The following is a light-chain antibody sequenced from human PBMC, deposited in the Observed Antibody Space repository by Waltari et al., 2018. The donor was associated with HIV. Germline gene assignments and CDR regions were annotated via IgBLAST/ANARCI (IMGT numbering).Light chain of an antibody. J-gene: IGKJ4*01. CDR2: WAS. CDR3: QQYYSSPLT. V-gene: IGKV4-1*01. Sequence: DIVMTQSPDSLAVSLGERATINCKSSQSVLYSSNNKNYLAWYQKKPGQPPKLLISWASTRDSGVPDRFSGSGSGTEFTLTISSLQVEDVAIYYCQQYYSSPLTFGGGSKVEI. CDR1: QSVLYSSNNKNY.